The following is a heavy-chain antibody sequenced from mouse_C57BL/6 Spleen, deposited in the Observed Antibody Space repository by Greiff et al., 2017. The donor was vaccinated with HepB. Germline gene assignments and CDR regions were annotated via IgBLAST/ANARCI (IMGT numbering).Heavy chain of an antibody. V-gene: IGHV5-17*01. J-gene: IGHJ1*03. Sequence: DVMLVESGGGLVKPGGSLKLSCAASGFTFSDYGMHWVRQAPEKGLEWVAYISSGSSTIYYADTVKGRFTISRDNAKNTLFLQMTSLRSEDTAMYYCARMNYGSSYEWYFDVWGTGTTVTVSS. CDR3: ARMNYGSSYEWYFDV. D-gene: IGHD1-1*01. CDR1: GFTFSDYG. CDR2: ISSGSSTI.